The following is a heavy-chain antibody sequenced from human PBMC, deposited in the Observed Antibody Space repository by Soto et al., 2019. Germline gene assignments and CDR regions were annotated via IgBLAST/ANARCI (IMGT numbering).Heavy chain of an antibody. J-gene: IGHJ6*02. V-gene: IGHV4-31*03. CDR1: GGSIGSGGYY. Sequence: SETLSLTCTVSGGSIGSGGYYWSWVRQNPRKGLEWIGNIYYSGNTYYNPSLKSRLTISVDTSKNQFSLNLRSVTAADTAVYYCARDRLMATAGTARHYFGLDVWGQGTTVTVSS. D-gene: IGHD5-18*01. CDR2: IYYSGNT. CDR3: ARDRLMATAGTARHYFGLDV.